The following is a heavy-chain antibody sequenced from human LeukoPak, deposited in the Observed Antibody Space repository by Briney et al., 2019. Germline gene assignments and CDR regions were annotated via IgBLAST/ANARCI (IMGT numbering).Heavy chain of an antibody. V-gene: IGHV1-8*03. D-gene: IGHD2-2*01. CDR3: ARAAYCSSTSCPYWYFDL. Sequence: GASVNVSCKASGYTFTTYDINWVRQASGQGLEWMGWVVPNSGNTGYAQKFQGRVTITSSSSTSTAYMALSSLRSEDTAVYYCARAAYCSSTSCPYWYFDLWGRGTLVTVSS. J-gene: IGHJ2*01. CDR2: VVPNSGNT. CDR1: GYTFTTYD.